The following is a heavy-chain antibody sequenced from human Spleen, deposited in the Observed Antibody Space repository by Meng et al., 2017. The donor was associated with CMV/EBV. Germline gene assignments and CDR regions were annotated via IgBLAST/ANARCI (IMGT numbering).Heavy chain of an antibody. CDR2: ISSSTTYI. CDR3: ARAVSPYCSSTSCSDAFDI. J-gene: IGHJ3*02. V-gene: IGHV3-21*01. CDR1: GFTVSNNF. D-gene: IGHD2-2*01. Sequence: GESLKISCAASGFTVSNNFMNWVRQAPGKGLEWVSSISSSTTYIYYADSVKGRFTISRDNAKNSLFLQMNSLRAEDTAVYYCARAVSPYCSSTSCSDAFDIWGQGTVVTVSS.